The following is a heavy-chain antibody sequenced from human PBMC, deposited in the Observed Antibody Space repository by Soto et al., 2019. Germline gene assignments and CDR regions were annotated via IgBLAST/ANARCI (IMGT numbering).Heavy chain of an antibody. Sequence: DVQLVESGGGLIQPGGSLRLSCEASGLTVTGKKYVAWVRQAPGKGLEWVSGVYDTDGIYYADSVKGRFTSSRDNSKTIVYLEMNSLTPDDTAVYYCAPWRLREHAYDIWGLGTTVTVSS. CDR1: GLTVTGKKY. CDR2: VYDTDGI. V-gene: IGHV3-53*01. J-gene: IGHJ3*02. CDR3: APWRLREHAYDI. D-gene: IGHD4-17*01.